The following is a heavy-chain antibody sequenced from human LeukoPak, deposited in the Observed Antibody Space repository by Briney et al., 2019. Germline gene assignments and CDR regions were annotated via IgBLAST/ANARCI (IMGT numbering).Heavy chain of an antibody. J-gene: IGHJ3*02. CDR1: EYTFTSYD. CDR3: ARAMETVYCSSTSCHAASGAFDI. Sequence: GASVKVSCKASEYTFTSYDINWVRQAPGQGLEWMGWMHPNSVNTVYAQKFQGRVTMTRHNSINTAYMELSSLRSEDTAVYYCARAMETVYCSSTSCHAASGAFDIWGQGTMVTVSS. V-gene: IGHV1-8*01. D-gene: IGHD2-2*01. CDR2: MHPNSVNT.